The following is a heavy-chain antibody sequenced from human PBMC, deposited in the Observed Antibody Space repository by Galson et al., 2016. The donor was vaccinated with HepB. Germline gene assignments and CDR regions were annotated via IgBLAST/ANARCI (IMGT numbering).Heavy chain of an antibody. J-gene: IGHJ5*02. CDR1: GYLFNGYY. D-gene: IGHD5-24*01. CDR3: AGDQVVEDSSYNWFDPAGQGTWHTRTPPGRVSLERESLRSRDPDILYGARDQGVDDRRYMWYAP. Sequence: SVKVSCKASGYLFNGYYIHWVRQAPGQGLEWLGWINPHTGGTKYGQKFQGRVTLTRDTSTRTVSLELSSLTSGDTAIYYCAGDQVVEDSSYNWFDPAGQGTWHTRTPPGRVSLERESLRSRDPDILYGARDQGVDDRRYMWYAPWGQGALVVVSS. CDR2: INPHTGGT. V-gene: IGHV1-2*02.